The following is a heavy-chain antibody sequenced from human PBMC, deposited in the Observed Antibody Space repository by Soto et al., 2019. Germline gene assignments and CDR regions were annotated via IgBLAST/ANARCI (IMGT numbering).Heavy chain of an antibody. CDR3: ARGIHPFWSGYYDGMDV. J-gene: IGHJ6*02. D-gene: IGHD3-3*01. V-gene: IGHV3-33*01. CDR1: GFTFSSYG. CDR2: IWYDGSNK. Sequence: GGSLRLSCAASGFTFSSYGMHWVRQAPGKGLEWVAVIWYDGSNKSYAGSVKGRFTISRDNSKNTLYLQMNSLRAEDTAVYYCARGIHPFWSGYYDGMDVWGQGTTVTVSS.